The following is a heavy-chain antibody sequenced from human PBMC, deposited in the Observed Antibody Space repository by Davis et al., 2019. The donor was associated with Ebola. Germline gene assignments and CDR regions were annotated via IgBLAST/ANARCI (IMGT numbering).Heavy chain of an antibody. CDR1: GFTFTSYA. V-gene: IGHV1-3*01. CDR3: ARVAAADPDY. D-gene: IGHD6-13*01. J-gene: IGHJ4*02. CDR2: INAGNGNT. Sequence: GESLKISCAASGFTFTSYAMHWVRQAPGQRLEWMGWINAGNGNTKYSQKFQGRVTITRDTSASTAYMELSSLRSEDTAVYYCARVAAADPDYWGQGTLVTVSS.